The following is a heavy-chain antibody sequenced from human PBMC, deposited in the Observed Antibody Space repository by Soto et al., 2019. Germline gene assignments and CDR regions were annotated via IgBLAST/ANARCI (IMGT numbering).Heavy chain of an antibody. CDR3: ARHVSYTYGQTFPAYFDY. CDR2: IFYSGST. CDR1: GGSISSGGYY. V-gene: IGHV4-39*01. Sequence: PSETLSLTCTVSGGSISSGGYYWSWIRQHPGKGLEWIGNIFYSGSTYYNPSLKSRVTSSVDTSKNHLSLRLTSVTAADTAIYYFARHVSYTYGQTFPAYFDYWGLGTLVTVSS. J-gene: IGHJ4*02. D-gene: IGHD5-18*01.